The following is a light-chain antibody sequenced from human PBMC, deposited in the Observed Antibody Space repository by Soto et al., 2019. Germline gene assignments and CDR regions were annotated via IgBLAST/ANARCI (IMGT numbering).Light chain of an antibody. Sequence: QSVLTQPASVSGSPGQSITISCTGTSRDVGIYNLVSWYQLHPGKVPKLIIYENTKRPSGISSRFSGSESGITAFLTISGLQDEDEADYYCSSYTTSSSYVFGTGTKVTVL. CDR3: SSYTTSSSYV. CDR1: SRDVGIYNL. V-gene: IGLV2-14*02. J-gene: IGLJ1*01. CDR2: ENT.